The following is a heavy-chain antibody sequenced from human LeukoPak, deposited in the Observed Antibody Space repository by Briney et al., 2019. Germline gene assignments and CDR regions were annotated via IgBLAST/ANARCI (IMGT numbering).Heavy chain of an antibody. J-gene: IGHJ4*02. D-gene: IGHD5-12*01. CDR2: INPSGGST. CDR1: GYTFTSYY. V-gene: IGHV1-46*01. Sequence: ASVKVSCKASGYTFTSYYMHWVRQAPGQGLEWMGIINPSGGSTSYAQKLQGRVTMTTDTSTSTAYMELRSLRSDDTAVYYCARGPWMGSFDYWGQGTLVTVSS. CDR3: ARGPWMGSFDY.